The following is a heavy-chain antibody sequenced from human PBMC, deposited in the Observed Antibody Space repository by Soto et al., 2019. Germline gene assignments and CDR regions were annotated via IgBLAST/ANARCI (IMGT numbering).Heavy chain of an antibody. V-gene: IGHV4-30-4*01. CDR1: GGSISSGDYY. Sequence: QVQLQESVPGLVKPSQTLSLTCTVSGGSISSGDYYWSWIRQPPGKGLEWIGYIYYSGSTYYNPSLKSRVTISVDTSKNQFSLKLSSVTAADTAVYYCAREGGTYYYDSSLFGAIDYWGQGTLVTVSS. CDR2: IYYSGST. D-gene: IGHD3-22*01. CDR3: AREGGTYYYDSSLFGAIDY. J-gene: IGHJ4*02.